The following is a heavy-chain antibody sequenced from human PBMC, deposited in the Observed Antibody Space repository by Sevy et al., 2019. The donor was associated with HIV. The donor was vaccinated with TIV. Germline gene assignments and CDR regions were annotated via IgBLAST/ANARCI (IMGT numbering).Heavy chain of an antibody. CDR2: ISDSSSPR. D-gene: IGHD6-6*01. CDR3: ARGLGALPGYYYAMDV. V-gene: IGHV3-48*01. J-gene: IGHJ6*02. CDR1: VFIFSSYS. Sequence: GGSLRLSCAASVFIFSSYSMNWVRQAPGKGLEWISYISDSSSPRYYADSVKGRFTISRDNAKNSLYLQMNSLTAEDTAVYYCARGLGALPGYYYAMDVWGQGTTVTVSS.